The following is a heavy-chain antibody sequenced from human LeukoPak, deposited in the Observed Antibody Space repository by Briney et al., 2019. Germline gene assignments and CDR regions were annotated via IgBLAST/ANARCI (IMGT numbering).Heavy chain of an antibody. CDR2: IRQDGSEK. J-gene: IGHJ4*02. V-gene: IGHV3-7*05. CDR3: ARLSTVDFWSPFDY. CDR1: GFTFRNYW. D-gene: IGHD3-3*01. Sequence: GGSLRLSCAASGFTFRNYWMNWVRQAPGKGLEWVANIRQDGSEKNYVDSVKGRFTISRDDAKTSLYLQMNSLRAEDTALYYCARLSTVDFWSPFDYWGQGTLVTVSS.